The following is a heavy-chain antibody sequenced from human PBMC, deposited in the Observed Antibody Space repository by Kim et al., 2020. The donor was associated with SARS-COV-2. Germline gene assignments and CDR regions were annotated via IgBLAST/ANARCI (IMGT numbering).Heavy chain of an antibody. CDR1: GGSFSGYY. D-gene: IGHD1-7*01. CDR3: ARGPLGTTVSMDV. CDR2: INHSGST. V-gene: IGHV4-34*01. Sequence: SETLSLTCAVYGGSFSGYYWSWIRQPPGKGLEWIGEINHSGSTNYNPSLKSRVTISVDTSKNQFSLKLSSVTAADTAVYYCARGPLGTTVSMDVWGKGTTVTVSS. J-gene: IGHJ6*03.